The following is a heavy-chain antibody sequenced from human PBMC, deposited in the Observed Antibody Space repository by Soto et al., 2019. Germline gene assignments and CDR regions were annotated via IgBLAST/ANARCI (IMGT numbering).Heavy chain of an antibody. CDR3: ARHLGVAVAGTRWYFDL. Sequence: GESLKISCEASGYKFTTYWIGWVRQMPGKGLEWMGIIYPGDSETRYNPPFQGHVTISADKSNNTTYLQWSSLKASDTATYYCARHLGVAVAGTRWYFDLWGRGTLVTVSS. CDR2: IYPGDSET. D-gene: IGHD6-19*01. V-gene: IGHV5-51*01. CDR1: GYKFTTYW. J-gene: IGHJ2*01.